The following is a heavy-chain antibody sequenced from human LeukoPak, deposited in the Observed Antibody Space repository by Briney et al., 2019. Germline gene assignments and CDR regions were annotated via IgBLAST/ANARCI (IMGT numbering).Heavy chain of an antibody. J-gene: IGHJ5*02. D-gene: IGHD3-16*01. CDR2: ISGSGGST. CDR3: AKYPRGGFDP. CDR1: GFTFSSYA. Sequence: PGGSLRLSCAASGFTFSSYAMSWVRQAPGKGREWVSAISGSGGSTYYADSGKGRFTISRDNSTNTLYLQMNSLRAEDTAVYYCAKYPRGGFDPWGQGTLVTVSS. V-gene: IGHV3-23*01.